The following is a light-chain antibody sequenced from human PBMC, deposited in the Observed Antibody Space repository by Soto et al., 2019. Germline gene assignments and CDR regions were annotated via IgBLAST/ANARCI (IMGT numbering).Light chain of an antibody. CDR2: DVS. CDR3: SSFTDGCTLFV. Sequence: QSALTQPASVSGSPGQSITISCTGTSSDVGGYNYVSWYQQHPGKAPKLRIYDVSNRPSGVSDRFSGSKSGNTASLSISGLQSEDEADYYCSSFTDGCTLFVFGTGTKLTVL. V-gene: IGLV2-14*03. J-gene: IGLJ1*01. CDR1: SSDVGGYNY.